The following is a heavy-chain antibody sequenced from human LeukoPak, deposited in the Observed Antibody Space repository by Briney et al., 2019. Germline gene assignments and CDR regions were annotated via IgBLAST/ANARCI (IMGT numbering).Heavy chain of an antibody. Sequence: SETLSLTCTVSGYSISSGYYWGWIRQPPGKGLEWIGSIYHSGSTYYNPSLKSRVTISVDTSKNQFSLKLSSVTAADTAVYYCAISFTGYSSGWNTGNFGYCGQGTLVTVSS. J-gene: IGHJ4*02. V-gene: IGHV4-38-2*02. CDR3: AISFTGYSSGWNTGNFGY. CDR1: GYSISSGYY. D-gene: IGHD6-19*01. CDR2: IYHSGST.